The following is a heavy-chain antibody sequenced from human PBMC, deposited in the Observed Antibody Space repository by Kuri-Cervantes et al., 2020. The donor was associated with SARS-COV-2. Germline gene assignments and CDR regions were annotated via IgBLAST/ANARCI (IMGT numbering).Heavy chain of an antibody. V-gene: IGHV4-34*01. CDR2: INHSGST. J-gene: IGHJ6*02. Sequence: SETLSLTCAVYGGSFSGYYWSWIRQPPGKGLEWIGEINHSGSTNYNPSLRSRVTISVDTSKNQFSLKLSPVTAADTAVYYCARTNRGRYYYYGMDVWGQGTTVTVSS. CDR3: ARTNRGRYYYYGMDV. CDR1: GGSFSGYY. D-gene: IGHD3-10*01.